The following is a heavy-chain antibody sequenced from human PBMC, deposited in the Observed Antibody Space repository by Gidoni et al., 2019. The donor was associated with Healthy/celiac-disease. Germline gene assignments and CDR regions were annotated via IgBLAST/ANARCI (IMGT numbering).Heavy chain of an antibody. CDR1: GYSFTSYW. D-gene: IGHD6-13*01. CDR2: IYPGDSDT. CDR3: ARNRIPLAGDDAFDI. V-gene: IGHV5-51*03. Sequence: EVQLVQPGAEVKKPGESLKICCKGSGYSFTSYWIGWVRQMPGKGLEWMGIIYPGDSDTRYSPSFQGQVTISADKSISTAYLQWSSLKASDTAMYYCARNRIPLAGDDAFDIWGQGTMVTVSS. J-gene: IGHJ3*02.